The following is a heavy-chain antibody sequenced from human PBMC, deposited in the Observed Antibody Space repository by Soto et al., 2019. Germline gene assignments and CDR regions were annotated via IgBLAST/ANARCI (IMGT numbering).Heavy chain of an antibody. D-gene: IGHD5-18*01. Sequence: KPSETLSLTCTVSGGSVSSGSYYWSWIRQPPGKGLEWIGYIYYSGSTNYNPSLKSRVTISVDTSKNQFSLKLSSVTAADTAVYYCARDSTYTAMFDYWGQGTLVTVYS. CDR1: GGSVSSGSYY. V-gene: IGHV4-61*01. CDR2: IYYSGST. J-gene: IGHJ4*02. CDR3: ARDSTYTAMFDY.